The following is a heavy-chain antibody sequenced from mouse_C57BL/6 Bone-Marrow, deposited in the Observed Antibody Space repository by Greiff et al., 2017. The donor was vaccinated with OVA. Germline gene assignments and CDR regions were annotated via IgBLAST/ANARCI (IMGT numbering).Heavy chain of an antibody. D-gene: IGHD1-1*01. V-gene: IGHV1-52*01. Sequence: QVQLQQPGAELVRPGSSVKLSCKASGYTFTSYWMHWVKQRPIQGLEWIGNIDPSDSETHYNQKFKDKATLTVDKSSSTAYMQLSSLTSEDSAVYYCARGVLDYDGSSFPYYFDYWGQGTTLTVSS. J-gene: IGHJ2*01. CDR1: GYTFTSYW. CDR3: ARGVLDYDGSSFPYYFDY. CDR2: IDPSDSET.